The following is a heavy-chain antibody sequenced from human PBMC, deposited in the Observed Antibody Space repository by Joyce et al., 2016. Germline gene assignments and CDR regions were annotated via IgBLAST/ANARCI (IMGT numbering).Heavy chain of an antibody. J-gene: IGHJ4*02. D-gene: IGHD4-17*01. CDR2: IDWDDDK. CDR3: AQTYGDYSSPFDY. V-gene: IGHV2-70*15. Sequence: QVTLRESGPALVKPTQTLTLTCTFSGFSLSTSGMSVSWIRQPPGKALGWLARIDWDDDKYYSTSLKTRLTSSKDTARNQVVLTLTNMEPVDTATYFCAQTYGDYSSPFDYWGRGTLVTVSS. CDR1: GFSLSTSGMS.